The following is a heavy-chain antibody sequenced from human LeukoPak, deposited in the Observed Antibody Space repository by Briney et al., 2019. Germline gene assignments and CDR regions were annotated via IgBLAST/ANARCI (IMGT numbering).Heavy chain of an antibody. Sequence: GGSLRLSCAASGFTFSSYAMSWVRQAPGKGLKWVSAISGSGGSTYYADSVKGRFTISKDNSKNTLYLQMNSLRAEDTAVYYCAKDLVPYDFWSGFDYWGQGTLVTVSS. J-gene: IGHJ4*02. D-gene: IGHD3-3*01. V-gene: IGHV3-23*01. CDR1: GFTFSSYA. CDR2: ISGSGGST. CDR3: AKDLVPYDFWSGFDY.